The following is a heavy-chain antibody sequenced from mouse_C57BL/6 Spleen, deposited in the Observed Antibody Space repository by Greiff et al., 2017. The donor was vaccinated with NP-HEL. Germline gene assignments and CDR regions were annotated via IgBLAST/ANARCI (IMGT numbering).Heavy chain of an antibody. CDR2: ISSGSSTI. D-gene: IGHD2-3*01. Sequence: EVQVVESGGGLVKPGGSLKLSCAASGFTFSDYGMHWVRQAPEKGLEWVAYISSGSSTIYYADPVKGRFTISRDNAKNTLFLQMTSLRSEDTAMYYCARTDGYYGGYYFDYWGQGTTLTVSS. CDR3: ARTDGYYGGYYFDY. J-gene: IGHJ2*01. V-gene: IGHV5-17*01. CDR1: GFTFSDYG.